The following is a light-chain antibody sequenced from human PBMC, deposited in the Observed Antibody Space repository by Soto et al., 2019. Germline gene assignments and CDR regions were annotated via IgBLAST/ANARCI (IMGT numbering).Light chain of an antibody. CDR1: QSVNSSY. CDR3: QQYGNSPQT. V-gene: IGKV3-20*01. Sequence: PGERVTRSVRARQSVNSSYLAWYQHKPGQAPRLLIYGASTRATGIPDRFSGSGSGTDFTLTIARLEPGDFAVYYCQQYGNSPQTFGQGTKVDI. CDR2: GAS. J-gene: IGKJ1*01.